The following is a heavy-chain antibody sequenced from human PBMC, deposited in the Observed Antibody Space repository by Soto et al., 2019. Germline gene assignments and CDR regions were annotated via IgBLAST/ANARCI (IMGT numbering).Heavy chain of an antibody. J-gene: IGHJ6*03. CDR3: ERMKIVGVLTYYMDA. CDR1: GDSISISSHY. D-gene: IGHD3-3*01. Sequence: QLQLQESGPGLVKPSETLSLTCTVSGDSISISSHYWGWIRQPPGKGLEWITNIYYSGSTYYNPSLKSRVTISLDTAKNQVSLKLGSVTAADTAVYYCERMKIVGVLTYYMDAWGQGTTVTVSS. CDR2: IYYSGST. V-gene: IGHV4-39*01.